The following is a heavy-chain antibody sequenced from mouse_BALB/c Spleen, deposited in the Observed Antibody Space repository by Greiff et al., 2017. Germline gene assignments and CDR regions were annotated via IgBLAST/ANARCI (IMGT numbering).Heavy chain of an antibody. Sequence: EVQRVESGGGLVQPGGSRKLSCAASGFTFSSFGMHWVRQAPEKGLEWVAYISSGSSTIYYADTVKGRFTISRDNPKNTLLLQMTSLRSEDTAMYYCASGAMDYWGQGTSVTVSS. CDR2: ISSGSSTI. CDR3: ASGAMDY. CDR1: GFTFSSFG. V-gene: IGHV5-17*02. J-gene: IGHJ4*01.